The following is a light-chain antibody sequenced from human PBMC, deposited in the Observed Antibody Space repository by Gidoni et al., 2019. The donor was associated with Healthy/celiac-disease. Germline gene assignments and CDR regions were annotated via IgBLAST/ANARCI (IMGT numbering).Light chain of an antibody. J-gene: IGKJ4*01. V-gene: IGKV3-11*01. Sequence: EIVLTQSPATLYLSPGERATLSCSASQSVSSYLAWYQQKPGQAPRLLIYDASNRATGIPARFSGSGSGTDVTLTISSLEPEDFAGYYCQQRSNWPLTFGGGTKVEIK. CDR1: QSVSSY. CDR2: DAS. CDR3: QQRSNWPLT.